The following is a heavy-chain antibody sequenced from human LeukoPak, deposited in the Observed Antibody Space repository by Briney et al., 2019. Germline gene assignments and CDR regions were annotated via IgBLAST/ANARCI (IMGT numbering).Heavy chain of an antibody. J-gene: IGHJ4*02. CDR3: ATGPPSQYCSSTSCYYNYFDY. CDR2: FDPEDGET. V-gene: IGHV1-24*01. Sequence: GASVKVSCKVSGYTLTELSMHWVRQAPGKGLEWMGGFDPEDGETIYVQKFQGRVTMTEDTSTDTAYMELSSLRSEDTAVYYCATGPPSQYCSSTSCYYNYFDYWGQGTLVTVSS. D-gene: IGHD2-2*01. CDR1: GYTLTELS.